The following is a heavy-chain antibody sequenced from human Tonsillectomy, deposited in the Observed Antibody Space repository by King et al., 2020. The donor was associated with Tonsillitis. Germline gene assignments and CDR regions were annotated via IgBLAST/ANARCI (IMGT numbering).Heavy chain of an antibody. CDR2: VNGDGSYI. V-gene: IGHV3-74*02. J-gene: IGHJ4*02. CDR1: GFTFSSYW. D-gene: IGHD4-17*01. CDR3: ARTADGDHLDY. Sequence: VQLVESGGGLVQPGGSLRLSCAVSGFTFSSYWMEWVRQAPGKGLVSVSRVNGDGSYINYEDSVKGRFTISRDNAKNTVYLQMNSLRGEATAVYYCARTADGDHLDYWGQGTQVTVSS.